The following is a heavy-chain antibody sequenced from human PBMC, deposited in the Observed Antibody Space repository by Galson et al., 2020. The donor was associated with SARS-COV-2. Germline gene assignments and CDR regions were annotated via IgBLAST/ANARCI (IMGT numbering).Heavy chain of an antibody. Sequence: GASVKVSCKVSGYTLTELSMHWVRQAPGKGLEWMGGFDPEDGETTYAQKFQGRVTMTEDTSTDTAYMELSSLRSEDTAVYYCATGFVLSGSYNSNYYYYYGMDVWGQGTTVTVSS. V-gene: IGHV1-24*01. D-gene: IGHD3-10*01. CDR2: FDPEDGET. CDR1: GYTLTELS. CDR3: ATGFVLSGSYNSNYYYYYGMDV. J-gene: IGHJ6*02.